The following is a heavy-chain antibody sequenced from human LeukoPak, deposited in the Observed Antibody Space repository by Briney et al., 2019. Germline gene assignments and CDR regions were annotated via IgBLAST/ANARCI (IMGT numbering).Heavy chain of an antibody. CDR1: GFTFSSYW. CDR2: INSDGSST. V-gene: IGHV3-74*01. J-gene: IGHJ3*02. CDR3: AREGTMIVVVRDAFDI. D-gene: IGHD3-22*01. Sequence: GGSLRLSCAASGFTFSSYWMHWVRQAPGKRLVWVSRINSDGSSTSYADSVKGRFTISRDNAKNTLYLQMNSLRAEDTAVYYCAREGTMIVVVRDAFDIWGQGTMVTVSS.